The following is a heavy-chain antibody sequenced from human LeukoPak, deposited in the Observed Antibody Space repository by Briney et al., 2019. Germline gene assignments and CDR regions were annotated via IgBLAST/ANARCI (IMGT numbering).Heavy chain of an antibody. CDR2: INYSGNT. V-gene: IGHV4-39*01. CDR1: SGSFSSRSYY. Sequence: SSETLSLTCTVSSGSFSSRSYYCGWIRQPTGTGLEWIATINYSGNTYYNPSLKSRVTASVDTSKNQFCLKLSSVTAADTAVYYCARLRGGVQLWGDWGQGTLVTVSS. J-gene: IGHJ4*02. CDR3: ARLRGGVQLWGD. D-gene: IGHD5-18*01.